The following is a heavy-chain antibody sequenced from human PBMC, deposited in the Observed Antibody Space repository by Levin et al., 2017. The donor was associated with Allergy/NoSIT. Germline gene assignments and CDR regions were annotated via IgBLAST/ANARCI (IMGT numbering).Heavy chain of an antibody. CDR2: INHSGST. CDR1: GGSFSGYY. Sequence: NSSETLSLTCAVYGGSFSGYYWGWIRQPPGKGLEWIGEINHSGSTNYNPSLKSRVTISVDTSKNQFSLKLSFVTAADTAVYYCARGVKGGIDYYYYGMDVWGQGTTVTVSS. J-gene: IGHJ6*02. V-gene: IGHV4-34*01. CDR3: ARGVKGGIDYYYYGMDV. D-gene: IGHD3-16*01.